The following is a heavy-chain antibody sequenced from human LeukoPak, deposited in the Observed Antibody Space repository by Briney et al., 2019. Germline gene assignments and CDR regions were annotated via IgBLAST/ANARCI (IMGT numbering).Heavy chain of an antibody. D-gene: IGHD3-16*02. V-gene: IGHV1-18*01. CDR1: GYTFTSYG. J-gene: IGHJ4*02. Sequence: ASVKLSCKASGYTFTSYGISWGRQAPGQGLEWMGWISGYNGNTNYSQKLQGRVTMTTDTSTSTAYMELSSLRSEDAAVYYCARGFNDYVWGSYRPTENWGQGTLVTVSS. CDR3: ARGFNDYVWGSYRPTEN. CDR2: ISGYNGNT.